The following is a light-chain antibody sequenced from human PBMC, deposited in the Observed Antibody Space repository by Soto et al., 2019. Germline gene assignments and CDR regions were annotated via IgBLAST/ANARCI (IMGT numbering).Light chain of an antibody. J-gene: IGKJ5*01. CDR3: QQRYVWPIT. V-gene: IGKV3-11*01. CDR1: QRIGAY. CDR2: DAS. Sequence: DIVLTQSPATLSLSPGERATLSCRASQRIGAYLAWYQQRPGPAPRLLIYDASNRAAGTPARCSGSGSGSDYTLTISSLQPDDFVVYYCQQRYVWPITFGQGTRLDIK.